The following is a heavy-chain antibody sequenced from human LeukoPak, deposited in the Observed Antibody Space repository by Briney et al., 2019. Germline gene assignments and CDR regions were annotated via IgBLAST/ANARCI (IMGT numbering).Heavy chain of an antibody. CDR3: AKDSGYDLGSGFDY. V-gene: IGHV3-9*01. D-gene: IGHD5-12*01. CDR1: GFTFDDYA. J-gene: IGHJ4*02. CDR2: ISWNSGSI. Sequence: GGSLRLSCAASGFTFDDYAMHWVRQAPGKGLEWVSGISWNSGSIYYADSVEGRFTISRDNAKNSLYLQMNSRRAENTALYYCAKDSGYDLGSGFDYWGQGTLVTVSS.